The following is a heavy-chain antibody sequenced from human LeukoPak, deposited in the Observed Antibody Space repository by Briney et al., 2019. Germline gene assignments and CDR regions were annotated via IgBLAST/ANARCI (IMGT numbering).Heavy chain of an antibody. CDR2: INSDGSST. D-gene: IGHD2-21*02. Sequence: PGGSLRLSCAASGFTFSSYWMHWVRQAPGKGLVWVSRINSDGSSTSYADSVKGRFTISRDNAKNTLYLQMNSLRAEDTAVYYCARFGGGDWLYNYGMDVWGQGTTVTVSS. CDR3: ARFGGGDWLYNYGMDV. J-gene: IGHJ6*02. CDR1: GFTFSSYW. V-gene: IGHV3-74*01.